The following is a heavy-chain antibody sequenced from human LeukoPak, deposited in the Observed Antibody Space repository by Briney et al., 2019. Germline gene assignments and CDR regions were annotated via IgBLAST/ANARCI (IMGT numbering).Heavy chain of an antibody. CDR1: GFTFSSLS. CDR2: LSTSGAAT. J-gene: IGHJ4*02. D-gene: IGHD3-3*01. V-gene: IGHV3-23*01. Sequence: GGSLRLSCAASGFTFSSLSMNWVRQAPGKGLEWVSTLSTSGAATYYADSVKGRFTISRDNSQNTLYLQMNSLRAEDTAVYYCAAYDFWSGHLDYWGQGTLVTVSS. CDR3: AAYDFWSGHLDY.